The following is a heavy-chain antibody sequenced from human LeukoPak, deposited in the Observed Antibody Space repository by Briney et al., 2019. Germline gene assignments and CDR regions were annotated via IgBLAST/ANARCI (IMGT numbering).Heavy chain of an antibody. CDR2: INWNGGST. CDR3: ARDSEIGLAAASTETFDY. D-gene: IGHD6-13*01. Sequence: GGSLRLSCAASGFTFDDYGMSWVRQAPGKGLEWVSGINWNGGSTGYADSVKDRFTISRDNAKNSLYLQMNSLRAEDTALYYCARDSEIGLAAASTETFDYWGQGTLVTVSS. V-gene: IGHV3-20*04. CDR1: GFTFDDYG. J-gene: IGHJ4*02.